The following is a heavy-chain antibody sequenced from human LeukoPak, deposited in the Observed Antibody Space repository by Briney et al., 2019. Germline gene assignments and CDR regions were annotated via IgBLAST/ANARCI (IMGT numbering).Heavy chain of an antibody. CDR1: GFTFSSYA. Sequence: GGSLRLSCAASGFTFSSYAMSWVRQAPGKGPEWVSAISGSGGSTYYADSVKGRFTISRDNSKNTLYLQMNSLRAEDTAVYYCAKADKTSITMIVVVNDYWGQGTLVTVSS. D-gene: IGHD3-22*01. CDR2: ISGSGGST. J-gene: IGHJ4*02. CDR3: AKADKTSITMIVVVNDY. V-gene: IGHV3-23*01.